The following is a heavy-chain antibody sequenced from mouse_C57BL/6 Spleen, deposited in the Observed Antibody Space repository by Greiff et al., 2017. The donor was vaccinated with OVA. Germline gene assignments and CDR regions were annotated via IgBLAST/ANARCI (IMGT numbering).Heavy chain of an antibody. CDR2: INPNNGGT. CDR3: ARRTTGTGAMDY. V-gene: IGHV1-26*01. Sequence: VQLQQSGPELVKPGASVKISCKASGYTFTDYYMNWVKQSPGKSLEWIGDINPNNGGTSYNQKFKGKATLTVDKSSSTAYMELRSLTSEDSAVYYCARRTTGTGAMDYWGQGTSVTVSS. D-gene: IGHD4-1*01. J-gene: IGHJ4*01. CDR1: GYTFTDYY.